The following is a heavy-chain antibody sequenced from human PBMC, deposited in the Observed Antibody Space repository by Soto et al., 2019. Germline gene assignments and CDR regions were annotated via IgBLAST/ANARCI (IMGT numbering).Heavy chain of an antibody. V-gene: IGHV5-51*01. CDR3: ARARALGDYLAPHPFVLFDY. J-gene: IGHJ4*02. D-gene: IGHD4-17*01. CDR2: IYPGDSDT. Sequence: PGESLKISCKGSGYSFTSYWVGWVRQMPGKGLEWMGIIYPGDSDTRYSPSFQGQVTISADKSISTAYLQWSSLKASDTAMYYCARARALGDYLAPHPFVLFDYWGQGTLVTVSS. CDR1: GYSFTSYW.